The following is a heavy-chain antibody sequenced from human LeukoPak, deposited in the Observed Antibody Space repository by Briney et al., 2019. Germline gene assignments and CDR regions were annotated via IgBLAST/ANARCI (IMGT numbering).Heavy chain of an antibody. CDR3: ARSSIAAAGSPNWFDP. J-gene: IGHJ5*02. V-gene: IGHV4-34*01. CDR1: GGSFSGYY. Sequence: PSETLSLTCAVYGGSFSGYYWSWIRQPPGKGLEWIGEINHSGSTNYNPSLKSRVTISVDTSKNQFSLKLSSVTAADTAVYYCARSSIAAAGSPNWFDPWGQGTLVTVSS. CDR2: INHSGST. D-gene: IGHD6-13*01.